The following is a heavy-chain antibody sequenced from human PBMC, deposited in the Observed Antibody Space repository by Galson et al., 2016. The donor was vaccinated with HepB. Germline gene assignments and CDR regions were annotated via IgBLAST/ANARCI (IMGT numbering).Heavy chain of an antibody. CDR2: ISDDGSDG. CDR1: GFSVTSYA. J-gene: IGHJ6*02. D-gene: IGHD6-13*01. Sequence: SLRLSCAASGFSVTSYALHWVRQAPGKGLEWVALISDDGSDGHYADSVKGRLTISRDSSKNTVCLQLNRLTAEDTAVYFCARDQGQQLPSLLYTYGLDVWGQGTTVSVSS. V-gene: IGHV3-30*04. CDR3: ARDQGQQLPSLLYTYGLDV.